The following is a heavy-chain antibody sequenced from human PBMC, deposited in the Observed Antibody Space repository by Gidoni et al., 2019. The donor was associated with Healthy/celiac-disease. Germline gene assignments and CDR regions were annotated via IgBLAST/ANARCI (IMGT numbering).Heavy chain of an antibody. Sequence: QITLKESGRTLVKPTQTLTLTCTFSGLSISNSGVGVGWIRQHPGKALECLALSSWDDDKRYSPSLKSRLTITNDTSKNQVVLTMPNMDPVDTATYYCAHSYDFWSGYSFDYWGQGTLVTVSS. CDR1: GLSISNSGVG. CDR2: SSWDDDK. CDR3: AHSYDFWSGYSFDY. V-gene: IGHV2-5*02. J-gene: IGHJ4*02. D-gene: IGHD3-3*01.